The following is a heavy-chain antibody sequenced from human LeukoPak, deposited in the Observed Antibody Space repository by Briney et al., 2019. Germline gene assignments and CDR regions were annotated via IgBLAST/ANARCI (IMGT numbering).Heavy chain of an antibody. D-gene: IGHD3-10*02. Sequence: GGSLRLSCAASGFTFSSHGMNWVRQAPGKGLEWVANIREDGTEKNYVDSVKGRFTISRDNAKNSLYLQMNSLRAEDTAVYYCAELGITMIGGVWGKGTTVTISS. CDR2: IREDGTEK. CDR3: AELGITMIGGV. CDR1: GFTFSSHG. V-gene: IGHV3-7*01. J-gene: IGHJ6*04.